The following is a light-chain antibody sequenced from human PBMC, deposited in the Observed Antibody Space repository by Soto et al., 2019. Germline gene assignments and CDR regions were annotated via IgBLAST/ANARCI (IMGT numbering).Light chain of an antibody. J-gene: IGKJ5*01. Sequence: EIVLTQSPATLSLSPGERVTLSCRASQPVSIYLAWYQQTPGQAPRLLIYDASNRATGIPARFSGSGSGTDFTLTISSLEPEDFAVYYCQQRSNWPITFGQGTRLEIK. V-gene: IGKV3-11*01. CDR3: QQRSNWPIT. CDR1: QPVSIY. CDR2: DAS.